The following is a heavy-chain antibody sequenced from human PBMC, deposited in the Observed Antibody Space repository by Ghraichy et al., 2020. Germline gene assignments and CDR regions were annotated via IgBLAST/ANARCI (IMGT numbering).Heavy chain of an antibody. V-gene: IGHV4-59*01. CDR3: ARGGYSYGHAFDI. CDR2: IYYSGST. CDR1: GGSISSYY. J-gene: IGHJ3*02. D-gene: IGHD5-18*01. Sequence: SETLSLTCTVSGGSISSYYWSWIRQPPGKGLEWIGYIYYSGSTNYNPSLKSRVTISVDTSKNQFSLKLSSVTAADTAVYYCARGGYSYGHAFDIWGQVTMVTVSS.